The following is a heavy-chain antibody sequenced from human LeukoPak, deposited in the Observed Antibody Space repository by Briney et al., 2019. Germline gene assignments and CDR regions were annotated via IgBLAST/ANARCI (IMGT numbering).Heavy chain of an antibody. Sequence: PGGSLRLSCAASGFTFSSYEMNWVRQAPGKGLEWVSYISSSGTTTYYVDSVKGRFTISRDNAKNSLYVQMNSLRAEDTAVYYCARGNLYYDSSGFDYWGQGTLVTVSS. J-gene: IGHJ4*02. D-gene: IGHD3-22*01. CDR2: ISSSGTTT. V-gene: IGHV3-48*03. CDR1: GFTFSSYE. CDR3: ARGNLYYDSSGFDY.